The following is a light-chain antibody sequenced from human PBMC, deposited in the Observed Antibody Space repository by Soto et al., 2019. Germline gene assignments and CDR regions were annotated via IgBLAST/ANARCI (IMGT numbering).Light chain of an antibody. CDR1: SRDVGSYNL. J-gene: IGLJ3*02. CDR2: EGS. CDR3: CSYAGSSTFGV. Sequence: QSALTQPASVSGSPGQSITMSCTGTSRDVGSYNLVSWYQQHPGKAPKLMIYEGSKRPSGVSNRFSGSKSGNTASLTISGLQAEDEADYYCCSYAGSSTFGVFGGGTKLTVL. V-gene: IGLV2-23*03.